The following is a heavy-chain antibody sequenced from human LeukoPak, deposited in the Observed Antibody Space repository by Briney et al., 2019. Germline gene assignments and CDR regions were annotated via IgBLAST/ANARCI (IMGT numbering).Heavy chain of an antibody. Sequence: GGFLRLSCAASGFTFSSYSMTWVRQAPGKGLEWVSSISSSSSYIYYADSVKGRFTISRDNAKNSLYLQMNSLRAEDTAVYYCARGAPKNWYFDLWGRGTLVTVSS. V-gene: IGHV3-21*01. J-gene: IGHJ2*01. CDR3: ARGAPKNWYFDL. CDR2: ISSSSSYI. CDR1: GFTFSSYS.